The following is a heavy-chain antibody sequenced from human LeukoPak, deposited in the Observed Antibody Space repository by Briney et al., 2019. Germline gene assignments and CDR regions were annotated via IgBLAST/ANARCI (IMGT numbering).Heavy chain of an antibody. CDR3: ASLNNLWFGESFGYFDY. V-gene: IGHV1-69*13. D-gene: IGHD3-10*01. CDR2: IIPIFGTA. Sequence: SVKVSCKASGGTFNSYAISWVRQAPGQGLEWMGGIIPIFGTANYAQKFQGRVTITADESTSTAYMELSSLRSEDTAVYYCASLNNLWFGESFGYFDYWGQGTLVTVSS. J-gene: IGHJ4*02. CDR1: GGTFNSYA.